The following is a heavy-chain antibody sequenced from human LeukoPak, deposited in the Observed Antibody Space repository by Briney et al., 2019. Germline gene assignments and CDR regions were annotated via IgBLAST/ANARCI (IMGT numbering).Heavy chain of an antibody. CDR1: GYTFTSYD. D-gene: IGHD6-19*01. CDR2: MNPNSGNT. V-gene: IGHV1-8*01. Sequence: ASVKVSCKASGYTFTSYDINWVRQATGQGLEWMGWMNPNSGNTGYAQKFQGRVTMTRNTSISTAYMELSSLRSEDTAVYYCARYRAVAGIAAHKRSSYYYYGMDVWGQGTTVTVSS. J-gene: IGHJ6*02. CDR3: ARYRAVAGIAAHKRSSYYYYGMDV.